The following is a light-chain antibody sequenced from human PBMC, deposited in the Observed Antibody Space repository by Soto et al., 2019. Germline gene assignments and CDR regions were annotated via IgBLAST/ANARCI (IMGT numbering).Light chain of an antibody. V-gene: IGKV3-11*01. CDR3: QQRSNWLS. Sequence: EIVLTQSPATLSLSPGERATLSCRASQSVSSYLAWYQQKPGQAPRLLIYDASNRDTGIPARFSGSGSGTDFTLTISCLETEGFAVYYCQQRSNWLSFGGGTKVEIK. CDR2: DAS. CDR1: QSVSSY. J-gene: IGKJ4*01.